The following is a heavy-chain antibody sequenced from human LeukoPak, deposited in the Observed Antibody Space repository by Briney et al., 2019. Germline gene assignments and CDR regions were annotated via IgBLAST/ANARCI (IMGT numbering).Heavy chain of an antibody. Sequence: GESLKISCKGSGYSFTSYWIGWVRQAPGQGLEWMGWIGAYNGNTNYAQKLQGRVTMTTDTSTSTAYMELRSLRSDDTAVYYCARAMVVAATYHYYYGMDVWGQGTTVTVSS. V-gene: IGHV1-18*04. J-gene: IGHJ6*02. D-gene: IGHD2-15*01. CDR3: ARAMVVAATYHYYYGMDV. CDR2: IGAYNGNT. CDR1: GYSFTSYW.